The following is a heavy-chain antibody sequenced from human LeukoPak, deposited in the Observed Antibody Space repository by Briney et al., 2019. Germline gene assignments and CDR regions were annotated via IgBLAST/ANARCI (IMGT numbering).Heavy chain of an antibody. J-gene: IGHJ5*02. Sequence: GGSLRLSCAASGFTFSSYAMHWVRQAPGKGLEWVAVISYDGSNKYYADSVKGRFTISRDNSKNTLYLQMNSLRAEDTAVYYCAREGGDCSSTSCYDLWFDPWGQGTLVTVSS. CDR3: AREGGDCSSTSCYDLWFDP. CDR2: ISYDGSNK. V-gene: IGHV3-30*04. CDR1: GFTFSSYA. D-gene: IGHD2-2*01.